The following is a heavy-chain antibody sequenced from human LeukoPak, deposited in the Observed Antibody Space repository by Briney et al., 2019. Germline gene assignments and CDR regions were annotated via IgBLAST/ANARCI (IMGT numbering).Heavy chain of an antibody. Sequence: SETLSPTCTVSGGSISSYYWSWIRQPPGKGLEWIGYIYYSGSTNYNPSLKSRVTISVDTSKNQFSLKLSSVTAADTAVYYCARRMSIAAAGIDAFDIWGQGTMVTVSS. D-gene: IGHD6-13*01. V-gene: IGHV4-59*08. CDR3: ARRMSIAAAGIDAFDI. CDR2: IYYSGST. J-gene: IGHJ3*02. CDR1: GGSISSYY.